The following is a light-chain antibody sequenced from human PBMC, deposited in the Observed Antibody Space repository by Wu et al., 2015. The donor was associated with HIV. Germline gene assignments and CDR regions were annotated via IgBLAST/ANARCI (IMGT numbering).Light chain of an antibody. Sequence: ATLSCRASQSVSSAYLAWYQRKPGQAPRLLIYAASSRATGIPDRFNGSGSGTDFTLTISRLEPEDFAVYYCQQYGSSRAFGPGTKVEIK. CDR1: QSVSSAY. CDR3: QQYGSSRA. J-gene: IGKJ1*01. V-gene: IGKV3-20*01. CDR2: AAS.